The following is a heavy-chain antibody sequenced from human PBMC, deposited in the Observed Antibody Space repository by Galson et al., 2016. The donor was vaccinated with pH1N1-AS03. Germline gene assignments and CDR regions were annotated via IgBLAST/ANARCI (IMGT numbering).Heavy chain of an antibody. V-gene: IGHV4-39*07. J-gene: IGHJ6*02. D-gene: IGHD2-15*01. CDR2: ISSSGTT. CDR1: DDSISSSSYY. CDR3: ARDEEGVFAATPLRSKRTFHYGMDV. Sequence: SETLSLTCTVSDDSISSSSYYWAWVRQSPGKGLEWIGSISSSGTTHHNPSLRSRVTILIATSKRQVSLKLTSVTAADTAIYFCARDEEGVFAATPLRSKRTFHYGMDVWGQGTTVTVS.